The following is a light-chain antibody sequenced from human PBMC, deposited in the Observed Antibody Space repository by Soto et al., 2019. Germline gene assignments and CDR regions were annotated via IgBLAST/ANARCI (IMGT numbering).Light chain of an antibody. CDR3: QQYNNWPPWT. CDR2: GAS. Sequence: EIVMSQSPATLSVSPGERATLSCRASQFVSSNLAWYQQKPGQAPRLLIYGASTRATGVPARFSGSGSGTEFTLPLSSLQSEDFAVYYCQQYNNWPPWTFGQGTKVEIK. J-gene: IGKJ1*01. V-gene: IGKV3-15*01. CDR1: QFVSSN.